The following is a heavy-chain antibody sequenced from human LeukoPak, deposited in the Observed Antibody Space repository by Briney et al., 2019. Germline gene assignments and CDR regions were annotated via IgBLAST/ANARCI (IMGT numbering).Heavy chain of an antibody. CDR1: AFNFSDYH. CDR3: AKVGGRSWFYFDN. CDR2: ITDDGTDK. J-gene: IGHJ4*02. V-gene: IGHV3-30*18. D-gene: IGHD6-13*01. Sequence: GGFLRLSCAGSAFNFSDYHMDWVRQAPGKGLEWVAVITDDGTDKYYRDSVKGRFSVSRDNSKNTLYLQMNTLRPEDTAIYFCAKVGGRSWFYFDNWGQGTVVTVSS.